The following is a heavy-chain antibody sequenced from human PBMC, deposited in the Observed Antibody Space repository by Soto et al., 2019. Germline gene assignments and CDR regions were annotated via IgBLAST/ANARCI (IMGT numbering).Heavy chain of an antibody. Sequence: SETLSLTCAVYGVSFRGYYCTWIRQPPGKGLEWIGEINHSGSTNYNPSLKSRVTISVDTSKNQFSLKLSSVTAADTAVYYCARLGLSSYYYYYMDVWGKGTTVTVSS. CDR2: INHSGST. D-gene: IGHD3-16*01. CDR1: GVSFRGYY. CDR3: ARLGLSSYYYYYMDV. V-gene: IGHV4-34*01. J-gene: IGHJ6*03.